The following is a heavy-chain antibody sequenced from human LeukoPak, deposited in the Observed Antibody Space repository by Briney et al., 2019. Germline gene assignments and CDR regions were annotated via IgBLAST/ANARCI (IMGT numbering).Heavy chain of an antibody. CDR1: GYTFTSYG. J-gene: IGHJ5*02. CDR3: ARDQVDCYDSSGDWFDH. Sequence: GASVKVSCKASGYTFTSYGISWVRQAPGQGLEWMGWISAYNGNTNYAQKLQGRVTMTTDTSTSTAYMELRSLRSDDTAVYYCARDQVDCYDSSGDWFDHWGQGTLVTVSS. V-gene: IGHV1-18*01. CDR2: ISAYNGNT. D-gene: IGHD3-22*01.